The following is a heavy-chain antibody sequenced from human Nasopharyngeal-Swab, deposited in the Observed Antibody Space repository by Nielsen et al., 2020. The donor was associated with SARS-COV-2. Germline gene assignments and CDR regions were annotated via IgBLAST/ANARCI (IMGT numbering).Heavy chain of an antibody. J-gene: IGHJ4*02. D-gene: IGHD1-14*01. V-gene: IGHV1-8*01. CDR1: GYTFTSYD. CDR3: ARDFTPEEGDY. Sequence: ASVKVSCKASGYTFTSYDINWVRQATGQGLEWMGWMNPNSGNTGYAQKFQGRVTITADESTSTAYMELSSLRSEDTAVYYCARDFTPEEGDYWGQGTLVTVSS. CDR2: MNPNSGNT.